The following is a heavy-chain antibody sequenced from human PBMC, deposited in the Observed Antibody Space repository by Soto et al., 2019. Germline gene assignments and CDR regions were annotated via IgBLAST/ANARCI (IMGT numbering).Heavy chain of an antibody. Sequence: SETLSLTCTVSGGSISSYYWSWIRQPPGKGLEWIGYIYYSGSTNYNPSLKSRVTISVDTSKNQFSLKLSSVTAADTAVYYCARLFGETVTTDYYYYMDVWGKGTTVTVSS. CDR2: IYYSGST. CDR1: GGSISSYY. V-gene: IGHV4-59*08. CDR3: ARLFGETVTTDYYYYMDV. J-gene: IGHJ6*03. D-gene: IGHD4-4*01.